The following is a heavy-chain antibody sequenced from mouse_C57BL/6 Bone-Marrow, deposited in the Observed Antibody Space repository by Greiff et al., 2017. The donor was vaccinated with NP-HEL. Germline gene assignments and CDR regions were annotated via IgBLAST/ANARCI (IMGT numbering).Heavy chain of an antibody. CDR1: GYAFSSSW. CDR2: IYPGDGDT. J-gene: IGHJ1*03. Sequence: QVQLKQSGPELVKPGASVKISCKASGYAFSSSWMNWVKQRPGKGLEWIGRIYPGDGDTNYNGKFKGKATLTADKSSSTAYMQLSSLTSEDYAVYFCANYGSSGGYFDVWGTGTTVTVSS. V-gene: IGHV1-82*01. CDR3: ANYGSSGGYFDV. D-gene: IGHD1-1*01.